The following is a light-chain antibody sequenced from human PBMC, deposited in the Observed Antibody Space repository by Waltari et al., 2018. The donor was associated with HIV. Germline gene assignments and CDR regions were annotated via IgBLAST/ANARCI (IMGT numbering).Light chain of an antibody. CDR3: ESADSSLWV. CDR2: KDG. J-gene: IGLJ3*02. Sequence: SYELTQPPSVSVSPGQTARITCSGDALPKQYAYWYQQKAGQAPVLVIYKDGEALRDPWAFLWPSSGTTVTLTISGVQAEDEADYYCESADSSLWVFGGGTKLTVL. CDR1: ALPKQY. V-gene: IGLV3-25*03.